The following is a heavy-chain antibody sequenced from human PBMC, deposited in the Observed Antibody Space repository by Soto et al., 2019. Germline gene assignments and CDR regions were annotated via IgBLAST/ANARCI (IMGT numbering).Heavy chain of an antibody. V-gene: IGHV1-69*01. CDR1: GGTFSSYA. J-gene: IGHJ3*02. Sequence: QVQLVQSGAEVKKPGSSVKVSCKASGGTFSSYAISWVRQAPGQGLEWMGGIIPIFGTANYAQKFQGRVTITAEQSTITVYMELSSLRSEDTAVHYCERGTXXXXFDYVWGSYRLYDAFDIWGQGTMVTV. D-gene: IGHD3-16*02. CDR2: IIPIFGTA. CDR3: ERGTXXXXFDYVWGSYRLYDAFDI.